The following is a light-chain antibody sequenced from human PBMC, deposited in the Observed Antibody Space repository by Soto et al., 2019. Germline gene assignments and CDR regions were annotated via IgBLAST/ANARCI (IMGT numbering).Light chain of an antibody. CDR2: EVS. Sequence: QSVLTQPPSASGSPGQSVTISCTGTSSDVGGYNYVSWYQQHPGKAPKLMIYEVSKRPSGVPDRFSGSKSGNTASLTVSGLQAEDEADYYCSSYAGSNNLVFGGGTKLRP. CDR3: SSYAGSNNLV. V-gene: IGLV2-8*01. J-gene: IGLJ2*01. CDR1: SSDVGGYNY.